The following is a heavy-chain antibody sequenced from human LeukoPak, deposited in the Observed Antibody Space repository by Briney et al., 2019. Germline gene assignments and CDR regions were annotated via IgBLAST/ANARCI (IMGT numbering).Heavy chain of an antibody. CDR3: AREPRMVVHFDY. CDR2: ISSSGSTI. V-gene: IGHV3-48*03. CDR1: GFTFCSYE. D-gene: IGHD2-15*01. J-gene: IGHJ4*02. Sequence: QPGGSLRLSCAASGFTFCSYEMNWVRQAPGKGLEWVSYISSSGSTIYYADSVKGRFTISRDNAKNSLYLQMNSLRAEDTAVYYCAREPRMVVHFDYWGQGTLVTVSS.